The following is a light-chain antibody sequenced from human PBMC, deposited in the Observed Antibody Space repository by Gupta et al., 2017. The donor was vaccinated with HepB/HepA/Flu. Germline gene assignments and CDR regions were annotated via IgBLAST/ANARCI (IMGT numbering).Light chain of an antibody. Sequence: DIVMTQSPDSLAVSLGERDTINCKSSQSVLYSSNNKNYLTWYQQKPGQPPKLLIYWASTRASGVPDRFSGSGSGTDFTLTISSLQAEDVAIYYCQQYFGNPLTFGGGTKVEIK. CDR3: QQYFGNPLT. V-gene: IGKV4-1*01. CDR1: QSVLYSSNNKNY. J-gene: IGKJ4*01. CDR2: WAS.